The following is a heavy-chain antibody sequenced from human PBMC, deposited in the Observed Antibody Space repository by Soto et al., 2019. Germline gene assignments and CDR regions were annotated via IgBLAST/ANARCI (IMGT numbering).Heavy chain of an antibody. D-gene: IGHD6-19*01. CDR1: GGSISSYY. Sequence: SETLSLTCTVSGGSISSYYWSWIRQPPGKGLEWIGYIYYSGSTNYNPSLKSRVTISVDTSKNQFSLKLSSVTAADTAVYYCARLDPIAQSLSGWPISPGMDVWGQGTTVTVSS. J-gene: IGHJ6*02. CDR2: IYYSGST. CDR3: ARLDPIAQSLSGWPISPGMDV. V-gene: IGHV4-59*08.